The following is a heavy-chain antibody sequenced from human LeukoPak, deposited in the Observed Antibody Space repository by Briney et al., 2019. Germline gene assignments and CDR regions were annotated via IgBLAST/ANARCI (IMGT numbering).Heavy chain of an antibody. D-gene: IGHD1-26*01. J-gene: IGHJ6*03. V-gene: IGHV4-61*01. Sequence: SETLSLTCTVSGGSISSSSYYWGWIRQPPGKGLEWIGYIYYSGSTNYNPSLKSRVTISVDTSKNQFSLKLSSVTAADTAVYYCARDRRSGSYEPSPYYYYYMDVWGKGTTVTVSS. CDR3: ARDRRSGSYEPSPYYYYYMDV. CDR1: GGSISSSSYY. CDR2: IYYSGST.